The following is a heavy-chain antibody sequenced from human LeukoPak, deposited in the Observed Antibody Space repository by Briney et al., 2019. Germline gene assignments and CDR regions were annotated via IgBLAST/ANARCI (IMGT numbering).Heavy chain of an antibody. Sequence: GGSLRLSCSGSGFTFSSYAMRWVRQAPGKGLEWVSSISGSGGSTYYADSVKGRFTISRDNSKNTLYLQMNSLRAEDTAVYYCAKDWDYYGSGSYSDYWGQGTLVTVSS. J-gene: IGHJ4*02. V-gene: IGHV3-23*01. CDR1: GFTFSSYA. D-gene: IGHD3-10*01. CDR3: AKDWDYYGSGSYSDY. CDR2: ISGSGGST.